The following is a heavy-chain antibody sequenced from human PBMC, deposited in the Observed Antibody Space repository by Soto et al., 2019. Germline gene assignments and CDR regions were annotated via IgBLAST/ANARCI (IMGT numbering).Heavy chain of an antibody. CDR3: AKEAGVRYYDSSGYYNGFDY. CDR2: ISYDGSNK. D-gene: IGHD3-22*01. CDR1: GFTFSSYG. J-gene: IGHJ4*02. V-gene: IGHV3-30*18. Sequence: GGSLRLSCAASGFTFSSYGMHWVRQAPGKGLEWVAVISYDGSNKYYADSVKGRFTISRDNSKNTLYLQMNSLRAEDTAVYYCAKEAGVRYYDSSGYYNGFDYWGQGTLVTVSS.